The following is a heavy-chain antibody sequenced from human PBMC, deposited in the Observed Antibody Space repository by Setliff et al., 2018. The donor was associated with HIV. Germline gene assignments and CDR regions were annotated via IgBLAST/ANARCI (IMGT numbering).Heavy chain of an antibody. CDR3: ARDRGVYCISSSCYSPVDAFGI. CDR1: GYTFSTYG. Sequence: GASVKVSCKASGYTFSTYGISWVRQAPGQGLEWMGWISAYNGNTNYAQKLQGRVTVTTDTSTSTAYMELRSLRSDDTAVYYCARDRGVYCISSSCYSPVDAFGIWGQGTMVTVSS. J-gene: IGHJ3*02. D-gene: IGHD2-2*01. CDR2: ISAYNGNT. V-gene: IGHV1-18*01.